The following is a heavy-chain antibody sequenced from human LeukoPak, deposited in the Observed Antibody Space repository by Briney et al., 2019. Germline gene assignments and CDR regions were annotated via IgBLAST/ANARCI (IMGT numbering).Heavy chain of an antibody. Sequence: PSETLSLTCTVSGGSISSSSYYWGWIRQPPGKGLEWIANIFYSGSTYYNPSLKSRVTISLDTSKNQFSLKLSSVTAADSAMYYCARSNYDILATYYIRGSIFDCWGQGTLVTVSS. CDR1: GGSISSSSYY. V-gene: IGHV4-39*07. CDR2: IFYSGST. J-gene: IGHJ4*02. CDR3: ARSNYDILATYYIRGSIFDC. D-gene: IGHD3-9*01.